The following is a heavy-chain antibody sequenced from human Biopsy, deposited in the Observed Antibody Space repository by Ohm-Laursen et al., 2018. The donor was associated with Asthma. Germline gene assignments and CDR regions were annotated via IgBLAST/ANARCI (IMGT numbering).Heavy chain of an antibody. J-gene: IGHJ4*02. D-gene: IGHD1-26*01. Sequence: GSLRLSCAASGFTFSSYAMSWVRQAPGKGLERVSSISSSGASTYYADSVKGRFTISRDNSKTTLYLQMRSLRANDTAVYYCEKGGAYTTDRYAYWGQGSLVTVPS. V-gene: IGHV3-23*01. CDR3: EKGGAYTTDRYAY. CDR2: ISSSGAST. CDR1: GFTFSSYA.